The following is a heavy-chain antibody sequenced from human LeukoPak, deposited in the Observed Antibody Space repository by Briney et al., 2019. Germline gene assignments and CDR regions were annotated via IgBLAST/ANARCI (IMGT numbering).Heavy chain of an antibody. CDR3: AAVGWEYSSSPLPMDV. CDR2: IVVGSGNT. Sequence: EASVKVSCTASGFTFPSSGVQWVRQARGQRLEWIGWIVVGSGNTNYAQKFQERVTITRDMPTTTTYMELSSLRSKDTAVYYCAAVGWEYSSSPLPMDVWGQGTTVTVSS. J-gene: IGHJ6*02. V-gene: IGHV1-58*01. D-gene: IGHD6-6*01. CDR1: GFTFPSSG.